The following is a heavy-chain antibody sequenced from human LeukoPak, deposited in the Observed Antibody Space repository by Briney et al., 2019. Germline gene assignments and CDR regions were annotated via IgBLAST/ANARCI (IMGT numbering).Heavy chain of an antibody. J-gene: IGHJ5*02. V-gene: IGHV3-21*01. CDR1: GFTFSSYS. CDR2: ISSSSSYI. Sequence: GGSLRLSCAASGFTFSSYSMNWVRQAPGKGLEWVSYISSSSSYIYYADSVKGRFTISRDNAKNSLYLQMNSLRAEDTAVYYCARDGFYYYGSGSPAVNWFDPWGQGTLVTVSS. CDR3: ARDGFYYYGSGSPAVNWFDP. D-gene: IGHD3-10*01.